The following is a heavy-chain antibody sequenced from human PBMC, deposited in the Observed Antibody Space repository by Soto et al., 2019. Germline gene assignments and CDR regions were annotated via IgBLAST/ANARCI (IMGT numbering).Heavy chain of an antibody. D-gene: IGHD4-17*01. Sequence: QVQLQQSGPRLVKPSETLSLTCTVSSGPDRSHNWGWIRQPPGRGLEWSGYVNYTGDTAYNPSLRSRVTISADTSTNDIALTLSSVTAADTAVYYCVRQGIDYLHGLVDVWGQGTTVSVSS. V-gene: IGHV4-59*08. CDR1: SGPDRSHN. CDR2: VNYTGDT. CDR3: VRQGIDYLHGLVDV. J-gene: IGHJ6*02.